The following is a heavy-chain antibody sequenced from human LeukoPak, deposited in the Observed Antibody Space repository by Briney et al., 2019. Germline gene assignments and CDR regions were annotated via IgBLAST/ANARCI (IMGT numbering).Heavy chain of an antibody. CDR1: GPSISSYY. Sequence: SETLSLTCTVSGPSISSYYWSWIRQPAGKGLEWIGRIYSSGSTNYNPSLKSRVTMSVDTSKNQFSLKLSSVTAADTAVYYCAREVYSGRPSRSPFDYWGQGTLVTVSS. V-gene: IGHV4-4*07. D-gene: IGHD6-13*01. J-gene: IGHJ4*02. CDR3: AREVYSGRPSRSPFDY. CDR2: IYSSGST.